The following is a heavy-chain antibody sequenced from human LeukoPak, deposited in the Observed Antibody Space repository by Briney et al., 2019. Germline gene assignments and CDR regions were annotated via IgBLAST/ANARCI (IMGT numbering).Heavy chain of an antibody. J-gene: IGHJ4*02. CDR1: GYTFTGYY. V-gene: IGHV1-2*02. CDR3: ARDPERWLQHYFDY. D-gene: IGHD5-24*01. CDR2: INPNSGGT. Sequence: GASVKVSCKASGYTFTGYYMHWVRQAPGQGLEWMGWINPNSGGTNYAQKFQGRVTMTRDTSISTAYMELSRLRSDDTAVYYCARDPERWLQHYFDYWGQGTLVTVSS.